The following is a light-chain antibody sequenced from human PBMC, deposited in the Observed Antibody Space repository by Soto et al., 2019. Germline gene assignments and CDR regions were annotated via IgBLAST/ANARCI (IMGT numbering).Light chain of an antibody. V-gene: IGKV3-15*01. CDR2: GAS. J-gene: IGKJ4*01. CDR1: QSVNTN. CDR3: QHYNTWPLT. Sequence: KVMTQSPATLSVSPGERATLSCRASQSVNTNLAWYQQKPGQAPRLLIYGASTRATGIPARFSGSGSETEFTITISSQQSEDFAVYYCQHYNTWPLTFGGGTKVEIK.